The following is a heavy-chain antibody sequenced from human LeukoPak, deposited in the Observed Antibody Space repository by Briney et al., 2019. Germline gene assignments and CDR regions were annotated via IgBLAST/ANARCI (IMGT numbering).Heavy chain of an antibody. CDR3: ARERGSWSSPPYCFDY. D-gene: IGHD1-26*01. V-gene: IGHV3-66*01. Sequence: GGSLRLSCAASGFTVSSNYMSWVRQAPGKGLEWVSVIYSGGSTYYADSVKGRFTISRDNSKNTLYLQMNSLRAEDTAVYYCARERGSWSSPPYCFDYWGQGTLVTVSS. J-gene: IGHJ4*02. CDR2: IYSGGST. CDR1: GFTVSSNY.